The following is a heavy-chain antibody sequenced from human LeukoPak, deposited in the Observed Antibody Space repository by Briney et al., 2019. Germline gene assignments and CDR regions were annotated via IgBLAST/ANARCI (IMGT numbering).Heavy chain of an antibody. CDR3: ASGGYCSGGSCYQAEHNWFDP. CDR1: GDSISSGDYY. J-gene: IGHJ5*02. Sequence: PSETLSLTCTVSGDSISSGDYYWSWIRQPAGKGLEWIGRISSSGSTNYNPSLKSRVTISVDTSKNQFSLKLSSVTAADTAMYYCASGGYCSGGSCYQAEHNWFDPWGQGTLVTVSS. CDR2: ISSSGST. D-gene: IGHD2-15*01. V-gene: IGHV4-61*02.